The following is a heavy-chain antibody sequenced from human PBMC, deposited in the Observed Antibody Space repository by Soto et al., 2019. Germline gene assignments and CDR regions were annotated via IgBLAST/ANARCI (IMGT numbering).Heavy chain of an antibody. CDR3: ARGQIAVDGRVFEY. V-gene: IGHV4-39*01. J-gene: IGHJ4*02. CDR1: GGSINTTNYY. CDR2: LYYNGGT. Sequence: SETLSLTCSVAGGSINTTNYYWAWIRQPPGKGLECLATLYYNGGTYYNSSLKSRLTMSEDTSNVQVSLRLTSVTAADTAVYYCARGQIAVDGRVFEYWGQGMLVTSP. D-gene: IGHD6-19*01.